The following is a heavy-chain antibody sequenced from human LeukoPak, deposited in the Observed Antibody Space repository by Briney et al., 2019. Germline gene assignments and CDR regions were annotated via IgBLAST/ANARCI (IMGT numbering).Heavy chain of an antibody. CDR3: ARVSILIVPYYAFDI. J-gene: IGHJ3*02. CDR2: ISSSSNYI. D-gene: IGHD2/OR15-2a*01. V-gene: IGHV3-21*01. CDR1: GLTSNNYA. Sequence: GGSLRLSCAASGLTSNNYAMSWVRQAPGKGLEWVSSISSSSNYIYYADSVKGRFTISRDNAKNSLYLQMNSLRAEDTAVYYCARVSILIVPYYAFDIWGQGTMVTVSS.